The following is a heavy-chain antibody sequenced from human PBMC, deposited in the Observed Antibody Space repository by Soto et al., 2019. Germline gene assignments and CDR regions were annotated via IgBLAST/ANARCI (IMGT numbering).Heavy chain of an antibody. CDR3: TTDLPYSNYEELDY. CDR1: GFTFSNAW. CDR2: IKSKTDGGTT. Sequence: GGSLRLSCAASGFTFSNAWMSWVRQAPGKGLEWVGRIKSKTDGGTTDYAAPVKGRFTISRDDSKNTLYLQMNSLKTEDTAVYYCTTDLPYSNYEELDYWGQGTLVTVSS. V-gene: IGHV3-15*01. J-gene: IGHJ4*02. D-gene: IGHD4-4*01.